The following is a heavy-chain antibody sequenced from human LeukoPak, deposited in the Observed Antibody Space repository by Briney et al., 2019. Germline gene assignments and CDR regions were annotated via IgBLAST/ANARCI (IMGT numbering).Heavy chain of an antibody. CDR2: IKQDGSDK. J-gene: IGHJ4*01. V-gene: IGHV3-7*01. CDR1: GFTFSSYW. D-gene: IGHD5-24*01. CDR3: VRDNAYTVDY. Sequence: GGSLRLSCAASGFTFSSYWLSWVRQAPGKGLEWVANIKQDGSDKYYVDSVKGRFTISRDNAKNSLYLQMNSLRAEDTAIYYCVRDNAYTVDYWGQGTLVTVSS.